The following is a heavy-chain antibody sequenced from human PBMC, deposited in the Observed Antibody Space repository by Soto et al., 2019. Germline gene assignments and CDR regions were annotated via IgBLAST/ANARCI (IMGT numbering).Heavy chain of an antibody. D-gene: IGHD5-18*01. J-gene: IGHJ3*02. CDR2: IKQDGTEK. CDR1: GFTFIRYW. Sequence: GSLRLSCAASGFTFIRYWMSLFRHSAWKGLEWVANIKQDGTEKNYVDSVKGRFTISRDNARNSLYLQMDSLRAEDTAVYFCARGDTPMITGMDSFDIWGQGTMVTVSS. CDR3: ARGDTPMITGMDSFDI. V-gene: IGHV3-7*01.